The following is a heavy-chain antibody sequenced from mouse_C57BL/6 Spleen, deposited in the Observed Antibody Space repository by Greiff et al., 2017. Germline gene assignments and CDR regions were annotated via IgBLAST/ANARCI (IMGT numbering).Heavy chain of an antibody. CDR3: ARSDYYGSSYNY. CDR2: IYPGDGDT. V-gene: IGHV1-80*01. Sequence: VQLQQSGAELVKPGASVKISCKASGYAFSSYWMNWVKQRPGKGLEGIGQIYPGDGDTNYNGKFKGKATLTADKSSSTAYMQLSSLTSEDSAVYFCARSDYYGSSYNYWGQGTTLTVSS. CDR1: GYAFSSYW. J-gene: IGHJ2*01. D-gene: IGHD1-1*01.